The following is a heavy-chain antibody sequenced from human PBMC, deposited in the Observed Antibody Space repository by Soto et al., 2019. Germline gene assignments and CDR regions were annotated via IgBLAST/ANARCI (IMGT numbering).Heavy chain of an antibody. J-gene: IGHJ4*02. CDR2: IIPVFGTT. V-gene: IGHV1-69*01. D-gene: IGHD2-2*01. CDR1: GGSFTSYS. Sequence: QVQLVQSGAEVKKPGSSLKLSCRASGGSFTSYSISWLRQAPGQGLEWMGGIIPVFGTTSYTQRLQGRVTITADEYKSTAYLDMSSLISEDTAVYYCARDPRIYCTSSSCHSYFDSWGQGTLVTVSS. CDR3: ARDPRIYCTSSSCHSYFDS.